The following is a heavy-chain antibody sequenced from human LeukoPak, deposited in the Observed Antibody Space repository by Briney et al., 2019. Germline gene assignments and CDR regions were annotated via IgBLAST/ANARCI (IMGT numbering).Heavy chain of an antibody. CDR3: AWGRDSATAYGLDF. Sequence: RASVRVSCKASGYTFSDYYVHWVRQAPGQGLEWMGWINPHSGGTNYAQKFQGRVTVTRDTSISTAFMDLSSLTSDDTAVFYCAWGRDSATAYGLDFWGQGTLVTVSS. D-gene: IGHD3-16*01. J-gene: IGHJ4*02. CDR2: INPHSGGT. V-gene: IGHV1-2*02. CDR1: GYTFSDYY.